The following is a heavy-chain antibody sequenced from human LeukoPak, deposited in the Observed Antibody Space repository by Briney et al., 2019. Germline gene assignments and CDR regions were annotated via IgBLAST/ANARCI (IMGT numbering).Heavy chain of an antibody. V-gene: IGHV4-34*01. CDR1: GGSISRYY. Sequence: SETLSLTCTVSGGSISRYYWSWIRQPPGKGLEWIGEGSDVGGTKYNPSLKSRVTISADTSKNQFSLKLRSVTAADTAVYYCAQNGQSGFSFDPWGQGTLVTVSS. CDR2: GSDVGGT. CDR3: AQNGQSGFSFDP. J-gene: IGHJ5*02. D-gene: IGHD2-8*01.